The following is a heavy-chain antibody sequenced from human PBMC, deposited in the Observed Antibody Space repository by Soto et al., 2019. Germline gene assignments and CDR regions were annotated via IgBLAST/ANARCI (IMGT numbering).Heavy chain of an antibody. CDR2: INHSGST. J-gene: IGHJ3*02. Sequence: ETLSLTCAVYGGSFSGYYWSWIRQPPGKGLEWIGEINHSGSTNYNPSPKSRVTISVDTSKNQFSLKLSSVTAADTAVYYCARGSINDFWSGYYPGAFDIWGQGTMVTVSS. V-gene: IGHV4-34*01. CDR1: GGSFSGYY. CDR3: ARGSINDFWSGYYPGAFDI. D-gene: IGHD3-3*01.